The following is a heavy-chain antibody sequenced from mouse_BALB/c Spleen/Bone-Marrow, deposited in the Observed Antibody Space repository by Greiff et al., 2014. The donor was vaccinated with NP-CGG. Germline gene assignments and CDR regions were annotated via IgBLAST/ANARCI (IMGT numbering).Heavy chain of an antibody. J-gene: IGHJ2*01. D-gene: IGHD2-14*01. CDR2: IGHANGNT. V-gene: IGHV14-3*02. Sequence: EVKLVQSGAELVKPGASVKLSCTGSGFNIKDTYMHWVKQRPEQGLEWIGMIGHANGNTKYDPKFQGKATITADTSSNTAYLQLSSLTSEDTAVYYCASYYWYSFDYWGQGTTLTVSS. CDR3: ASYYWYSFDY. CDR1: GFNIKDTY.